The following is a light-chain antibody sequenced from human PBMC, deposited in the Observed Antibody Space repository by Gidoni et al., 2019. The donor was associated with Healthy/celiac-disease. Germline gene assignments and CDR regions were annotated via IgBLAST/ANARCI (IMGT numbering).Light chain of an antibody. Sequence: PATLPLSPGERATLSGRASQSVSSYLAWYQQKPGQAPRLLIYDASNRATGIPARFSGSGSGTDFTLTISSLEPEDFAVYYCQQRSNWPPAFGQGTKVEIK. J-gene: IGKJ1*01. CDR1: QSVSSY. CDR3: QQRSNWPPA. V-gene: IGKV3-11*01. CDR2: DAS.